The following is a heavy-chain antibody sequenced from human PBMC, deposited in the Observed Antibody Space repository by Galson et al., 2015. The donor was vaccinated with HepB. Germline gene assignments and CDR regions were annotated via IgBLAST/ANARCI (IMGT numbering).Heavy chain of an antibody. D-gene: IGHD3-16*02. CDR1: GGTFSSYA. Sequence: SVKVSCKASGGTFSSYAISWVRQAPGQGLEWMGRIIPILGIANYAQKFQGRVTITADKSTSTAYMELSSLRSEDTAVYYCARDRVMITFGGVIADYYYYYMDVWGKGTTVTVSS. CDR3: ARDRVMITFGGVIADYYYYYMDV. V-gene: IGHV1-69*04. J-gene: IGHJ6*03. CDR2: IIPILGIA.